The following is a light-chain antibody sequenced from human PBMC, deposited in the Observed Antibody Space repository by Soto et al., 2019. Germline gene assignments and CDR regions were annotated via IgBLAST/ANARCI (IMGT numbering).Light chain of an antibody. CDR3: RQFKNYVS. Sequence: IQLTQSPSSLSASVGERVTITCRASQGISSFLAWYQQEPGKAPKLLISGATTLQSGVPSRFSGSGSGTNFTLTISSLQPEDFATYYWRQFKNYVSFGQGTRLEIK. J-gene: IGKJ5*01. CDR2: GAT. V-gene: IGKV1-9*01. CDR1: QGISSF.